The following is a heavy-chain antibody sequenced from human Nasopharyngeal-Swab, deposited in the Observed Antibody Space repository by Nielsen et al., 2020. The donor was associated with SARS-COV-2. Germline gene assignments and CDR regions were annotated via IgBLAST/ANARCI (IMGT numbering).Heavy chain of an antibody. CDR2: LGVGGGPT. J-gene: IGHJ4*02. Sequence: GGSLRLSCAASGFSFSTHAMTWIRQAPGKGLEWVSSLGVGGGPTYYADSAKGRFTISSDNSKNTLYLQMNSLRAEDTAVYYCARVGTPGYSSGLEWGQGTLVTVSS. D-gene: IGHD6-19*01. V-gene: IGHV3-23*01. CDR1: GFSFSTHA. CDR3: ARVGTPGYSSGLE.